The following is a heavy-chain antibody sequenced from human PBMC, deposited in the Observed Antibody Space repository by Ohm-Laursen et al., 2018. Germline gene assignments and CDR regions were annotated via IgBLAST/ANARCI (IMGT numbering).Heavy chain of an antibody. CDR3: ARGGYCSGGSCYRYYYYGMDV. J-gene: IGHJ6*02. V-gene: IGHV1-8*01. D-gene: IGHD2-15*01. Sequence: ATVKISCKASGYTFTSYDINWVRQATGQGLEWMGWMNPNSGNTGYAQKFQDRVTMTTDTSTSTAYMELRSLRSDDTAVYYYARGGYCSGGSCYRYYYYGMDVWGQGTSVSVSS. CDR1: GYTFTSYD. CDR2: MNPNSGNT.